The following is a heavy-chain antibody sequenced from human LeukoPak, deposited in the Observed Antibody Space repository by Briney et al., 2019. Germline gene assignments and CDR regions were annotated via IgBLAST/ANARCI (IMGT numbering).Heavy chain of an antibody. Sequence: GRSLRLSCAASGFTFSSYGMHWIRQAPGKGLEWVAVISYDGSNKYYADSVKGRFTISRDNSKNTLYLQMNSLRAEDTAVYYCAKDGDIVVVPAAYYFDYWGQGTLVTVSS. J-gene: IGHJ4*02. D-gene: IGHD2-2*01. V-gene: IGHV3-30*18. CDR2: ISYDGSNK. CDR1: GFTFSSYG. CDR3: AKDGDIVVVPAAYYFDY.